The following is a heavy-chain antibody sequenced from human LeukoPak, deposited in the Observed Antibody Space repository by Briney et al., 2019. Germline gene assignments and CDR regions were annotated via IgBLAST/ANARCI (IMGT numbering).Heavy chain of an antibody. D-gene: IGHD4-17*01. Sequence: GASVKVSCKASGGTFSSYAISWVRQAPGQGLECMGGIIPIFGTANYAQKFQGRVTITADESTSTAYMELSSLRSEDTAVHYCARARGVTTTHFDYWGQGTLVTVSS. CDR1: GGTFSSYA. J-gene: IGHJ4*02. CDR2: IIPIFGTA. CDR3: ARARGVTTTHFDY. V-gene: IGHV1-69*01.